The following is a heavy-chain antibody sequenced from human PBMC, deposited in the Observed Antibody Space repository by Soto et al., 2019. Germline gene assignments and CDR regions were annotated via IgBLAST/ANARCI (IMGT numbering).Heavy chain of an antibody. V-gene: IGHV3-30-3*01. CDR3: ARENLRYFDY. J-gene: IGHJ4*02. CDR1: GFTFSSYA. Sequence: PGGSLRLSCAASGFTFSSYAMHWVRQAPGKGLEWVAVISYDGSNKYYADSVKGRFTISRDNSKNTLYLQMNSLRAEDTAVYYCARENLRYFDYWGQGTQVTVSS. CDR2: ISYDGSNK.